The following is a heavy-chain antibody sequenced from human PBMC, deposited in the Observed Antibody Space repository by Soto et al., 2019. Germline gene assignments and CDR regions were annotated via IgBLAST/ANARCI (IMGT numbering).Heavy chain of an antibody. CDR3: ARERLYYCSGSYGPGYYGMDV. CDR2: IIPIFGTA. J-gene: IGHJ6*02. V-gene: IGHV1-69*13. Sequence: ASVKVSCKASGGTFSSYAISWVRQAPGQGLEWMGGIIPIFGTANYAQKFQGRVTITADESTSTAYMELSSLRSEDTAVYYCARERLYYCSGSYGPGYYGMDVWGQGTTVTVSS. D-gene: IGHD3-10*01. CDR1: GGTFSSYA.